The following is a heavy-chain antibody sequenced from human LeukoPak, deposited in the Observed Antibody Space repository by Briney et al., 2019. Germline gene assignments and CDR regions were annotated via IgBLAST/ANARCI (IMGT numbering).Heavy chain of an antibody. J-gene: IGHJ5*02. CDR1: GGSIRSSYYY. CDR3: ARSYPYDFWSDHGSGHWFDP. D-gene: IGHD3-3*01. CDR2: IYYSGST. Sequence: SETLSLTCTVSGGSIRSSYYYWGWIRQPPGKGLEWIGSIYYSGSTNYNPSFKSRVTISVDTSKNQFSLKLSSVTAADTAVYYCARSYPYDFWSDHGSGHWFDPWGQGTLVTVSS. V-gene: IGHV4-39*07.